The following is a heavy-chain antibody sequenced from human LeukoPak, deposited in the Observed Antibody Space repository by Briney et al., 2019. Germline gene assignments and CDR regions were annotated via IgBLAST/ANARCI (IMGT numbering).Heavy chain of an antibody. J-gene: IGHJ6*03. CDR2: IDPSGGSA. CDR3: ARRVYCSSASCYHYYYMDV. V-gene: IGHV1-46*03. D-gene: IGHD2-2*01. CDR1: GYTFTTYY. Sequence: GASVKVSCKASGYTFTTYYMHWVRQAPGQGLEWMGIIDPSGGSATYAQKFQGRVTMTRDTSTRTFYMELNSLRSEDTAIYYCARRVYCSSASCYHYYYMDVWGKGTTVTVSS.